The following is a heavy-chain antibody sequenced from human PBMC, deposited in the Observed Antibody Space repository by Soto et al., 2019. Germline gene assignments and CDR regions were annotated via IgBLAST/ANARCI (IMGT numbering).Heavy chain of an antibody. CDR2: MNQDGSER. CDR3: TRDRSGTMLF. J-gene: IGHJ4*02. D-gene: IGHD1-7*01. Sequence: EVQLVESGGGLVQPGGSLRLSCTASEFTFSNYWMSWVRQAPGEGLEWVANMNQDGSERYYVDSVKGRFTISRDNAKNSLYLQVSSLRAEDTAIYYCTRDRSGTMLFWGQGTLVTVSS. CDR1: EFTFSNYW. V-gene: IGHV3-7*01.